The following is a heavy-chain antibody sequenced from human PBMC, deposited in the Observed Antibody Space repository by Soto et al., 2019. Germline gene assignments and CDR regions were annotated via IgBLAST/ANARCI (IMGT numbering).Heavy chain of an antibody. CDR1: GGSISSSSYY. Sequence: SETLSLTCTVAGGSISSSSYYRGCIRQPPGKGLEWIGSIYYSGSTYYNPSRKSRVTISVDTSKNQFSLKLSSVTAADTAVYYCARVRTYYYDSSGYLFDYWGQGTLVNVS. CDR3: ARVRTYYYDSSGYLFDY. D-gene: IGHD3-22*01. V-gene: IGHV4-39*01. J-gene: IGHJ4*02. CDR2: IYYSGST.